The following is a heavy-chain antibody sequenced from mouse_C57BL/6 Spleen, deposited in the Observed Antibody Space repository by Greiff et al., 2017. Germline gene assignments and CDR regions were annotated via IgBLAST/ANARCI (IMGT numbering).Heavy chain of an antibody. CDR1: GYTFTSYW. CDR2: INPSNGGT. V-gene: IGHV1-53*01. J-gene: IGHJ2*01. CDR3: ARSNPYYYGSSYNFDY. D-gene: IGHD1-1*01. Sequence: QVQLQQPGTELVKPGASVKLSCKASGYTFTSYWMHWVKQRPGQGLEWIGNINPSNGGTNYNEKFKSKATLTVDKSSSTAYMQPSSLTSEDSAVYYCARSNPYYYGSSYNFDYWGQGTTLTVSS.